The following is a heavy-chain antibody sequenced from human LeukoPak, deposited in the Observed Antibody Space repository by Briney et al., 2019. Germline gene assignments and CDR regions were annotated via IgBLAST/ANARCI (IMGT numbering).Heavy chain of an antibody. CDR1: GYTFTNYA. D-gene: IGHD2-15*01. CDR3: ARVLRYCSGGNCYSGGLGYMDV. Sequence: GASVKVSCKASGYTFTNYAVNWVRQAPGQGLEWMGWINTNTGNPTYAQGFTGRLVFSLDTSVSTAYLQISSLKAEDTAVYYCARVLRYCSGGNCYSGGLGYMDVWGKGTTVTISS. J-gene: IGHJ6*03. CDR2: INTNTGNP. V-gene: IGHV7-4-1*02.